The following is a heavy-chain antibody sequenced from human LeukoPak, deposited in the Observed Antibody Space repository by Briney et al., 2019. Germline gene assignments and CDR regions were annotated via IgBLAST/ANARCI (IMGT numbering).Heavy chain of an antibody. J-gene: IGHJ4*02. CDR2: ISSSSSTI. CDR3: ARDFVAAAGTY. V-gene: IGHV3-48*04. Sequence: GGSLRLSCAASGFTFSSYSMNWVRQAPGKGLEWVSYISSSSSTIYYADSVKGRFTISRDNAKNSLYLQMNSLRAEDTAVYYCARDFVAAAGTYWGQGTLVTVSS. CDR1: GFTFSSYS. D-gene: IGHD6-13*01.